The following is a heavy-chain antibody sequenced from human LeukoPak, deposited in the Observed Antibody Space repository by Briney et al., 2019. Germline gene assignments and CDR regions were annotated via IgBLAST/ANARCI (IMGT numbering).Heavy chain of an antibody. D-gene: IGHD3-3*01. Sequence: GGSLRLSCAASGFTVSTDYMSWVRQAPGKGLEWVGFIRSKAYGGTTEYAASVKGRFTISRDDSKSIAYLQMNSLKTEDTAVYYCTRGDYDFWSGLRAVDYWGQGTLVTVSS. CDR1: GFTVSTDY. J-gene: IGHJ4*02. CDR2: IRSKAYGGTT. CDR3: TRGDYDFWSGLRAVDY. V-gene: IGHV3-49*04.